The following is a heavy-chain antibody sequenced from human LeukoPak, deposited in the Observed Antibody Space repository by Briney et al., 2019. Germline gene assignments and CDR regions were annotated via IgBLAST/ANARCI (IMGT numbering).Heavy chain of an antibody. CDR2: LGRSGEYK. J-gene: IGHJ6*02. Sequence: GGSLRLSCAASGFRFTDYSMSWVRQAPGKGLEWVAGLGRSGEYKYYADSVKGWSTISRDNSKDTVSLQMNSLRAVDSAIYFCVKDRPCETCMPMDAWGQGTTVTVSS. D-gene: IGHD2-2*01. V-gene: IGHV3-23*01. CDR1: GFRFTDYS. CDR3: VKDRPCETCMPMDA.